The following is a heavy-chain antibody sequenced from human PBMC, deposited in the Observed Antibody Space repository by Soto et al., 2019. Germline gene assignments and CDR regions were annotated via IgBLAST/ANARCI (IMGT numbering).Heavy chain of an antibody. CDR1: GFTFSSYS. D-gene: IGHD3-10*01. Sequence: EVQLVESGGGLVQPGGSLRLSCAASGFTFSSYSMNWVRQAPGKGLEWVSYISSSSRTIYYADSVKGRFTISRDNAKNSVYMQMNSLRAEDTAVYYCAREGYYLNWFDPWGQGTLVTVSS. CDR2: ISSSSRTI. J-gene: IGHJ5*02. V-gene: IGHV3-48*01. CDR3: AREGYYLNWFDP.